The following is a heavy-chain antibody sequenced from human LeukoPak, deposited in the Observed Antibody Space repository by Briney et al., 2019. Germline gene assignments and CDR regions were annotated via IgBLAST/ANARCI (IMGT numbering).Heavy chain of an antibody. Sequence: GGSLRLSCAASGFTFSSYAMHWVRQAPGKGLEWVAVISYDGSNKYYADSVKGRFTISRDNSKNTLYLQMNSLRAEDTAVYYCATYCSSISCYIPDCWGQGTLVTVSS. D-gene: IGHD2-2*02. CDR1: GFTFSSYA. V-gene: IGHV3-30-3*01. J-gene: IGHJ4*02. CDR2: ISYDGSNK. CDR3: ATYCSSISCYIPDC.